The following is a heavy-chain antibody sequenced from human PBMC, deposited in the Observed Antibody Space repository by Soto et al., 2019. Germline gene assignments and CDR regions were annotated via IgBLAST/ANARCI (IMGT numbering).Heavy chain of an antibody. CDR2: ISSTSNPI. J-gene: IGHJ3*02. Sequence: EVQLVESGGGLVKPGESLRLSCVDSAFTFRSYSMNWVRKAPGKGLEWVSSISSTSNPIFYADSLEGRFTISRDNTKNSLYLQMNSLRAEDTAVYYCVRGGRGYTRDDVFDIWGQGTMVTVSS. D-gene: IGHD2-2*02. V-gene: IGHV3-21*06. CDR3: VRGGRGYTRDDVFDI. CDR1: AFTFRSYS.